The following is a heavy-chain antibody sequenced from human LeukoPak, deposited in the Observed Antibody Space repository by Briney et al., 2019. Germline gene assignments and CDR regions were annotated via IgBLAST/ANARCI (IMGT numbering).Heavy chain of an antibody. CDR2: ISDSGST. V-gene: IGHV4-59*01. CDR3: ARHYCSDAKCYYFDY. Sequence: LETLSLTCTVSVGSISNYYWSWIRQPPGKGLEWIGFISDSGSTDYNPSLKSRVTLSADTSEKQVSLKLSSVTTADTAVYYCARHYCSDAKCYYFDYWGQGTLVSVSS. D-gene: IGHD2-15*01. J-gene: IGHJ4*02. CDR1: VGSISNYY.